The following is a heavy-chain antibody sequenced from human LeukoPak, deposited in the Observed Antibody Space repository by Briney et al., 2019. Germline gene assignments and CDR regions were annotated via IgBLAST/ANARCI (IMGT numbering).Heavy chain of an antibody. CDR1: GFTFSNYA. CDR2: ISSNGDAT. CDR3: VRVGNYREFDY. J-gene: IGHJ4*02. D-gene: IGHD1-7*01. Sequence: GXSLRLSCAASGFTFSNYALHWVRQAPGKGLEYVSAISSNGDATSYANSVKGRFTISRDNSKNTLYLQMGSLRAEDMAVYYCVRVGNYREFDYWGQGTLVTVSS. V-gene: IGHV3-64*01.